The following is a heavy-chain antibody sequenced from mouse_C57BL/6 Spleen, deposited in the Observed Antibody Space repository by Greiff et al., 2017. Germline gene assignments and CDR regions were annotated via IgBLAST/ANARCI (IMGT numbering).Heavy chain of an antibody. CDR3: ARGAYAFDY. Sequence: EVKLQQSGPELVKPGASVKISCKASGYTFTDYYMNWVKQSHGKSLEWIGDINPNNGGTSYNQKFKGKATLTVDKSSSTAYMERRSLTSEDSAVYYCARGAYAFDYWGQGTTRTVSS. CDR2: INPNNGGT. J-gene: IGHJ2*01. D-gene: IGHD1-1*01. V-gene: IGHV1-26*01. CDR1: GYTFTDYY.